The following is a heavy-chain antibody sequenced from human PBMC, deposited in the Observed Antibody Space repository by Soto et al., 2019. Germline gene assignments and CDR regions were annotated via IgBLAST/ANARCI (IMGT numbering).Heavy chain of an antibody. V-gene: IGHV5-51*01. CDR3: ARLGRRDGCNYNYYYGMDV. Sequence: GESLKISCKGSGYSFTSYWIGWVRQMPGKGLEWMGIIYPGDSDTRYSPSFQGQVTISADKSISTAYLQWSSLKASDTAMYYCARLGRRDGCNYNYYYGMDVWGQGTTVTVSS. CDR2: IYPGDSDT. D-gene: IGHD5-12*01. J-gene: IGHJ6*02. CDR1: GYSFTSYW.